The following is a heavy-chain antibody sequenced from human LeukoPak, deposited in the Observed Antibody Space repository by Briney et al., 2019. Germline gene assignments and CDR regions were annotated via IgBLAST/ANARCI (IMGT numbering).Heavy chain of an antibody. J-gene: IGHJ4*02. CDR1: GYTFTGYY. CDR3: ARAPYSSGWYLTTVFDY. Sequence: ASVKVSCKASGYTFTGYYMHWVRQAPGQGLEWMGWINPNSGGTNYAQKFQGRVTVTRDTSISTAYMELSRLRSDDTAVYYCARAPYSSGWYLTTVFDYWGQGTLVTVSS. D-gene: IGHD6-19*01. CDR2: INPNSGGT. V-gene: IGHV1-2*02.